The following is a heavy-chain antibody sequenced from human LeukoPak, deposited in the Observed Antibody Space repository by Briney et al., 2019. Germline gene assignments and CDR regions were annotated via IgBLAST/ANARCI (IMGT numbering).Heavy chain of an antibody. D-gene: IGHD6-13*01. CDR1: GYTFTSYY. CDR3: ARAGQQLGRGVDYFDY. V-gene: IGHV1-46*01. CDR2: INPSGGST. Sequence: ASVKVSCKASGYTFTSYYMHWVRQAPGQGLEWMGIINPSGGSTSYAQRFQGRVTMTRDTSTSTVYMELSSLGSEDTAVYYCARAGQQLGRGVDYFDYWGQGTLVTVSS. J-gene: IGHJ4*02.